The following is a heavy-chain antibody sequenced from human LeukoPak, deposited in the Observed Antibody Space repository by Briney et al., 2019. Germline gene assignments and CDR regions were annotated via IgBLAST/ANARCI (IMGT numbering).Heavy chain of an antibody. CDR2: ISSSSTI. CDR1: GFTFSSYA. D-gene: IGHD3-10*01. Sequence: GGSLRLSCAASGFTFSSYAMHWVRQAPGKGLEWVSYISSSSTIYYADSVKGRFTISRDNAKNSLYLQMNSLRAEDTAVYYCARDLYYGSRFFDIWGQGTMVTVSS. J-gene: IGHJ3*02. CDR3: ARDLYYGSRFFDI. V-gene: IGHV3-48*04.